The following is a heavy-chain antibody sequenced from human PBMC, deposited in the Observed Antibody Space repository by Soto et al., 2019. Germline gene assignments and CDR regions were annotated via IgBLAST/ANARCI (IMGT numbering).Heavy chain of an antibody. CDR1: GFTFSNAW. D-gene: IGHD3-16*01. V-gene: IGHV3-15*01. CDR2: IKSKTDGGTT. J-gene: IGHJ6*02. Sequence: PGGSLRLSCAASGFTFSNAWMSWVRQAPGKGLEWVGRIKSKTDGGTTDYAAPVKGRFTISRDDSKNTLYLQMNILKTEDTAVYYCTTTITHNYDYVWAARDYYYGMDVWGQGTTVTVSS. CDR3: TTTITHNYDYVWAARDYYYGMDV.